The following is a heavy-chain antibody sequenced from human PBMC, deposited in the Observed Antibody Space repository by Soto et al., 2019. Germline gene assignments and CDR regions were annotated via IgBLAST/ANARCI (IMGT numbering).Heavy chain of an antibody. V-gene: IGHV1-46*01. CDR2: INPSGGST. Sequence: GASVQVACKASGYTFTSYYMRWVRQAPGQGLEWMGIINPSGGSTSYAQKFQGRVTMTRDTSTSTVYMELSSLRSEDTAVYYCAREYYGMDVWGQGTTVTVSS. CDR3: AREYYGMDV. CDR1: GYTFTSYY. J-gene: IGHJ6*02.